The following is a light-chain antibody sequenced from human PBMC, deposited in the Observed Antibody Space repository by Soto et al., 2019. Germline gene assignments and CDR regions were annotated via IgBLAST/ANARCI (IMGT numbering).Light chain of an antibody. CDR3: AAWNDNPNGPGYV. Sequence: QSVLTQPPSASGTPGQRVTISCSGSSSNIGSNYVNWYQHLPGTAPKLLIYSDDQRPSGVPDRFSGSKSGTSASLAISGLQSEDEGDYSCAAWNDNPNGPGYVFGTGTKVTVL. J-gene: IGLJ1*01. V-gene: IGLV1-44*01. CDR1: SSNIGSNY. CDR2: SDD.